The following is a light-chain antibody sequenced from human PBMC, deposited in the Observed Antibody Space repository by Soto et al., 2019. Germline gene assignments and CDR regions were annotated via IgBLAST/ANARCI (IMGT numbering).Light chain of an antibody. J-gene: IGKJ1*01. CDR3: QQFSDGWT. CDR1: QSINNR. V-gene: IGKV1-5*01. Sequence: IQMTQSPSTLSASIGDRVTITCRASQSINNRLAWYQQMPGKAPNLLIYDASTLESGVPSRFRGSGSETEFTLTISGLQPDDFANYYCQQFSDGWTFGQGTKVEIK. CDR2: DAS.